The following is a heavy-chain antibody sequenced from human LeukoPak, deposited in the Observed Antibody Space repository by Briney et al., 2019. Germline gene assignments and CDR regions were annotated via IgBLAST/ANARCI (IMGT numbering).Heavy chain of an antibody. Sequence: ASVKVSCKASGYTFTNHAMNWVRQAPGQGLEWMGWMNPNSGNTGYAQKFQGRVTITRNTSISTAYMELSSLRSEDTAVYYCAREATYSSSSYYYYYMDVWGKGTTVTVSS. CDR1: GYTFTNHA. CDR2: MNPNSGNT. J-gene: IGHJ6*03. D-gene: IGHD6-6*01. V-gene: IGHV1-8*03. CDR3: AREATYSSSSYYYYYMDV.